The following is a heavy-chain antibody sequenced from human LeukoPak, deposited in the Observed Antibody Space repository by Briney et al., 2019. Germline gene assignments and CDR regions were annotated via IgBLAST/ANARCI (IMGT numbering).Heavy chain of an antibody. CDR3: AKDAYLIAVTGNYFDY. J-gene: IGHJ4*02. D-gene: IGHD6-19*01. CDR1: GFTFSGYA. CDR2: ISGSGGST. V-gene: IGHV3-23*01. Sequence: GGSLRLSCAASGFTFSGYAMSWVRQAPGKGLEWVSAISGSGGSTYYADSVKGRFTISRDNSKNTLSLQMNSLRAEDTAVYYCAKDAYLIAVTGNYFDYWGQGTLVTVSS.